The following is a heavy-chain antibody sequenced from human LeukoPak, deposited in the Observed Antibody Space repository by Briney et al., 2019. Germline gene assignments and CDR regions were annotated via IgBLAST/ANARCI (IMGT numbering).Heavy chain of an antibody. CDR3: ATAPRDNSGYYYYYFDY. CDR1: GYSLTDLS. V-gene: IGHV1-24*01. Sequence: GASVKVSCKVSGYSLTDLSIHWVRQAPGKGLEWMGGLDPEDDKTIYAQKFKGRVTMAEDTSTDTAYMELSSLRSEDTAVYYCATAPRDNSGYYYYYFDYWGQGTRVTVSS. J-gene: IGHJ4*02. CDR2: LDPEDDKT. D-gene: IGHD3-22*01.